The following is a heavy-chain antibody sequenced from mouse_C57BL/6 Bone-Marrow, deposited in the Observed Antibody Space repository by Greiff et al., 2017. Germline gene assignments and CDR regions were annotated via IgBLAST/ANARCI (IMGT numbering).Heavy chain of an antibody. J-gene: IGHJ2*01. D-gene: IGHD3-2*02. Sequence: QVQLKQSGAELAKPGASVKLSCKASGYTFTSYWMHWVKQRPGQGLEWIGYINPSSGYTKYNQKFKDKATLTADKSSSTAYMQLSSLTYEDSAVYYCAGPAQAHYFDYWGQGTTLTVSS. CDR3: AGPAQAHYFDY. CDR2: INPSSGYT. V-gene: IGHV1-7*01. CDR1: GYTFTSYW.